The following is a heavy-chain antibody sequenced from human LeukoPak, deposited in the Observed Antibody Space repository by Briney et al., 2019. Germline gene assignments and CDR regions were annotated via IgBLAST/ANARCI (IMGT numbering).Heavy chain of an antibody. CDR3: ARHRTIYYDNGGYWV. J-gene: IGHJ4*02. V-gene: IGHV4-39*01. D-gene: IGHD3-22*01. CDR2: IYYSGST. CDR1: GVFINSNTYS. Sequence: PSETLSLTCTVSGVFINSNTYSWGWIRQPPGKGLEWIGSIYYSGSTYYNPSLKSRVTISVDTSKKQFSLKLSSVTAADTAVYYCARHRTIYYDNGGYWVWGQGTLVTVSS.